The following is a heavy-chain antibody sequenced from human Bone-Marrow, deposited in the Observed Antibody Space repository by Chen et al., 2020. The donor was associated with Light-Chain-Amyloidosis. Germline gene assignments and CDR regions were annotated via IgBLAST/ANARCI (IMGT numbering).Heavy chain of an antibody. V-gene: IGHV3-30*02. CDR3: AQLYSYGRPFKH. D-gene: IGHD5-18*01. Sequence: AQLLQSGGGLVQPGGSLRLSCTVSGFVFTTYGFQWVRQAPGKGLEWVSFVRFDGSDKYYADSVKGRFTISRDDSKNTLYLQMNSLRPEDTAVYYCAQLYSYGRPFKHWGQGTLVSVSS. CDR1: GFVFTTYG. J-gene: IGHJ4*02. CDR2: VRFDGSDK.